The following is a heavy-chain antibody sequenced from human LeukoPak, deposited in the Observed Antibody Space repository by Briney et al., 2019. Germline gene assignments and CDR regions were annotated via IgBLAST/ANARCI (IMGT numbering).Heavy chain of an antibody. CDR2: INHSGST. CDR1: VGSFSGYY. CDR3: ARAGSSSWYDQIDY. Sequence: SETLSLTCAVYVGSFSGYYWSWIRQPPGKGREWIGEINHSGSTNYNPSPTSRVTISVDTSKNQFSLQLNSVTPEDTAVYYCARAGSSSWYDQIDYWGQGTLVTVSS. D-gene: IGHD6-13*01. J-gene: IGHJ4*02. V-gene: IGHV4-34*01.